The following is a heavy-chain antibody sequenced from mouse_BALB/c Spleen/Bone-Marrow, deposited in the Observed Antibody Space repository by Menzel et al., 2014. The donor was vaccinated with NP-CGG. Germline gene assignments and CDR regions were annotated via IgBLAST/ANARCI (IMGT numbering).Heavy chain of an antibody. D-gene: IGHD2-3*01. V-gene: IGHV5-12*02. CDR2: ISNGGGST. CDR1: GFTFSDYY. J-gene: IGHJ3*01. Sequence: EVKLVESGGGLVQPGGSLKLSCATSGFTFSDYYMYWVRQTPEKRLEWVAYISNGGGSTYYPDTVKGRFTISRDNAKNTLYLQMSRLKSEDTAMYYCARHDGYRTWFAYWGQGTLVTVSA. CDR3: ARHDGYRTWFAY.